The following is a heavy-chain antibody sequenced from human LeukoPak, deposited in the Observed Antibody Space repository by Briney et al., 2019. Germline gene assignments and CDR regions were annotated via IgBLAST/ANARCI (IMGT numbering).Heavy chain of an antibody. D-gene: IGHD5-18*01. Sequence: SGPTLVKPTQTLTLTCTFSGFSLSTSGVTVGWIRQPPGKALEWLALIYWSDERRYSPSLKSRLTITKDTSKNQVVLTMTNMDPVDTATYHCGHSPGYNYGYSLQHWGQGALVTVSS. CDR2: IYWSDER. V-gene: IGHV2-5*01. J-gene: IGHJ1*01. CDR1: GFSLSTSGVT. CDR3: GHSPGYNYGYSLQH.